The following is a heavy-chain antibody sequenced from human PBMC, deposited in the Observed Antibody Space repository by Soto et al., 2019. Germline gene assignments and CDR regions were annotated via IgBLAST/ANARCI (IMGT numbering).Heavy chain of an antibody. CDR1: GGSISSGGYS. V-gene: IGHV4-30-2*01. J-gene: IGHJ6*02. Sequence: SETLSLTCAVSGGSISSGGYSWSWIRQPPGKGLEWIGYIYHSGSTYYNPSLKSRVTISVDRSKNQFSLKLSSVTAADTAVYYAACREGDYYYGMDVWGQGTTVTVSS. CDR3: ACREGDYYYGMDV. CDR2: IYHSGST.